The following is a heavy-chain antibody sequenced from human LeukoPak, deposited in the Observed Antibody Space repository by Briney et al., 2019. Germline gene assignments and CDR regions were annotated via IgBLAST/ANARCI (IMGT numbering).Heavy chain of an antibody. CDR1: GGSFSGYY. V-gene: IGHV4-34*01. Sequence: PSETLSLTCAVYGGSFSGYYWSWIHQPPGKGLEWIGEINHSGSTNYNPSLKSRVTISVDTSKNQFSLKLSSVTAADTAVYYCARRRELRGNHDAFDIWGQGTMVTVSS. J-gene: IGHJ3*02. CDR2: INHSGST. CDR3: ARRRELRGNHDAFDI. D-gene: IGHD1-26*01.